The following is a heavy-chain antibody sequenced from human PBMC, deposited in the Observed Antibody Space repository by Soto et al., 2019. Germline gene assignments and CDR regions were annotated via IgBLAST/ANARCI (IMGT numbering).Heavy chain of an antibody. CDR3: ARVHIYSYGLDY. J-gene: IGHJ4*02. V-gene: IGHV1-69*01. D-gene: IGHD5-18*01. CDR2: ITPIFGTA. Sequence: QVQLVQSGAEVKKPVSSVKVSCKASGGTFSSYAISWVRQAPGHGLEWMGGITPIFGTANYAQMLQGSVTITADESTSTAYMELSSLRSEDTAVYYCARVHIYSYGLDYWGQGTLVTVSS. CDR1: GGTFSSYA.